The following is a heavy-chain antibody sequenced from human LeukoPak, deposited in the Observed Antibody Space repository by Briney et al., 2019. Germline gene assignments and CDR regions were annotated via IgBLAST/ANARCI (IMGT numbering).Heavy chain of an antibody. CDR3: AREDDSSGYYHY. CDR2: IYYSGST. CDR1: GGSISSSSYY. J-gene: IGHJ4*02. V-gene: IGHV4-39*02. D-gene: IGHD3-22*01. Sequence: PSETLSLTCTVSGGSISSSSYYWGWIRQPPGKGLEWIGSIYYSGSTYCNPSLKSRVTISVDTSKNQFSLKLSSVTAADTAVYYCAREDDSSGYYHYWGQGTLVTVSS.